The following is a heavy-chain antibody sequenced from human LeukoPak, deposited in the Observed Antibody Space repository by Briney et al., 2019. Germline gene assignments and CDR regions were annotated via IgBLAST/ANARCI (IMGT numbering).Heavy chain of an antibody. D-gene: IGHD3-22*01. CDR2: ISSSSYI. V-gene: IGHV3-21*04. CDR1: GFTFSSYS. J-gene: IGHJ4*02. Sequence: PGGSLRLSCAASGFTFSSYSMNWVRQAPGKGLEWVSSISSSSYIYYADSVKGRFTISRDNSKNTLYLQMNSLRAEDTAVYYCAKGRGYYYDSSGKTFDYWGQGTLVTVSS. CDR3: AKGRGYYYDSSGKTFDY.